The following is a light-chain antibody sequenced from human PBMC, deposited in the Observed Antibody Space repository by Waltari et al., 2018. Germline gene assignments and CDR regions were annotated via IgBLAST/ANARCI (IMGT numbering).Light chain of an antibody. CDR1: SSYVGAYNY. CDR2: DVS. V-gene: IGLV2-14*03. J-gene: IGLJ3*02. Sequence: QSALTPPASVSGSPGQSITISCTGTSSYVGAYNYVSWYQHHPGKAPKLLIYDVSKRPSGISNRFSGSKSGNTASLTISGLQAEDEGDYYCSSYTSSSTWVFGGGTKLTVL. CDR3: SSYTSSSTWV.